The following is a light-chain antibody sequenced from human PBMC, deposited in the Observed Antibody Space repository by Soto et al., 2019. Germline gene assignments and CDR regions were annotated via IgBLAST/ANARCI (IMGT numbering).Light chain of an antibody. CDR3: QQYGSSPWT. Sequence: EIVLTQSPGTLSLSPGERATLSCRASQSVSSSFLAWYQQKPGQAPRLLIYGASSRATGIPDRFSGSGSGTDFPVTISSLEPEDFAVYYCQQYGSSPWTFGQGTKVEIK. V-gene: IGKV3-20*01. CDR2: GAS. J-gene: IGKJ1*01. CDR1: QSVSSSF.